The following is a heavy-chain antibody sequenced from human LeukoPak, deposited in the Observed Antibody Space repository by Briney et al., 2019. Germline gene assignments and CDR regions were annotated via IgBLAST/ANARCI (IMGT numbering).Heavy chain of an antibody. CDR3: ARHRDYYDSSGYNYNWFDP. CDR2: INHSGST. J-gene: IGHJ5*02. Sequence: SETLSLTCAVYGGSFSGYYWSWIRQPPGKGLEWIGEINHSGSTNYYPSLKSRVTISVDTSKIQCSLKLSSVTAADTAVYYCARHRDYYDSSGYNYNWFDPWGQGTLVTVSS. CDR1: GGSFSGYY. V-gene: IGHV4-34*01. D-gene: IGHD3-22*01.